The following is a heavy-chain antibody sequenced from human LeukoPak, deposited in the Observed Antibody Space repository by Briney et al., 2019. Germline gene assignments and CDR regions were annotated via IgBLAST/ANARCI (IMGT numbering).Heavy chain of an antibody. D-gene: IGHD3-3*01. J-gene: IGHJ6*04. CDR2: ISGSGGST. Sequence: GGSLRLSCAASGLTFSSYAMSWVRQAPGKGLEWVSAISGSGGSTYYADSVKGRFTISRDNSKNTLYLQMNSLRAEDTAVYYCATKGNKYDFWSGYQLDVWGKGTTVTVSS. CDR3: ATKGNKYDFWSGYQLDV. V-gene: IGHV3-23*01. CDR1: GLTFSSYA.